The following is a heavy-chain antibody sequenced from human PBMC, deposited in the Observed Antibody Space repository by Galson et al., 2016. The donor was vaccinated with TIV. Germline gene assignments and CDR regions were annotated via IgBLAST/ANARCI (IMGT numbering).Heavy chain of an antibody. CDR2: INHRGST. D-gene: IGHD3-3*01. CDR3: ASPFPGGDDFWSAYYDAFDI. CDR1: GGSFNRYY. J-gene: IGHJ3*02. Sequence: TLSLTCEVYGGSFNRYYWTWIRQPPGKGLEWIGQINHRGSTKYNPSLNSRVTISVDTSKNQFSLKMTSMTAADTAVYYCASPFPGGDDFWSAYYDAFDIWGQGTMVTVSS. V-gene: IGHV4-34*01.